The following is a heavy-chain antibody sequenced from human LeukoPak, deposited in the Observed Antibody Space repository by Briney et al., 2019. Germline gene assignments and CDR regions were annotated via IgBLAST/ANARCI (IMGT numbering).Heavy chain of an antibody. CDR1: GFTFSNYA. CDR3: AKLPVSYSSGWSNFDY. J-gene: IGHJ4*02. CDR2: ISGSGGST. V-gene: IGHV3-23*01. Sequence: GGSLRLSCAASGFTFSNYAMSWVRQAPGKGLEWVSGISGSGGSTYYADSVKGRFTISRDNSKSTLYLQMNSLRAEDTAIYYCAKLPVSYSSGWSNFDYWGQGTLVTVSS. D-gene: IGHD6-19*01.